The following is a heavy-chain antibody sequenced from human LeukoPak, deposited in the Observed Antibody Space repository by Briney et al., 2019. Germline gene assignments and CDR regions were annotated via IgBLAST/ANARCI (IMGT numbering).Heavy chain of an antibody. Sequence: SETLSLTCTVSGGSISSSSYYWGWIRQPPGKGLEWIGSIYYSGGTYYNPSLKSRVTISVDTSKNQFSLKLSSVTAADTAVYYCASPPRSTVKGPGGYWGQGTLVTVSS. CDR1: GGSISSSSYY. J-gene: IGHJ4*02. V-gene: IGHV4-39*01. D-gene: IGHD4-17*01. CDR3: ASPPRSTVKGPGGY. CDR2: IYYSGGT.